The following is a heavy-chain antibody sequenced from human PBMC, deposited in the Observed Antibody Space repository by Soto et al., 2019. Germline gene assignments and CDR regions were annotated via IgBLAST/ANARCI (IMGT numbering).Heavy chain of an antibody. CDR1: GYTFSSYS. CDR2: IIPICGTA. Sequence: SVKVSCKASGYTFSSYSICWVRQAPGQGLEWMGVIIPICGTATYAQKFQGRVTITADVSTSTAYMELTSLRSEDTAVYYCARDSGYGSGSYYSPTFDYWGQGTLVTVSS. CDR3: ARDSGYGSGSYYSPTFDY. J-gene: IGHJ4*02. V-gene: IGHV1-69*13. D-gene: IGHD3-10*01.